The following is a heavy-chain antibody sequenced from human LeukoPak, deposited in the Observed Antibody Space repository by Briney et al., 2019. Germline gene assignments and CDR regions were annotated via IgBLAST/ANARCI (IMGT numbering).Heavy chain of an antibody. CDR3: ADFYTTSGFFY. CDR1: GYTVTEIS. CDR2: LDGENDQK. D-gene: IGHD3-3*01. Sequence: ASVKVSCKVSGYTVTEISIHWVRQSPGKGLEWMGGLDGENDQKVYAQQFQDRVTMSEDTSADTAYMELSNLQSEDTAVYFCADFYTTSGFFYWGQGTLVTVSS. V-gene: IGHV1-24*01. J-gene: IGHJ4*02.